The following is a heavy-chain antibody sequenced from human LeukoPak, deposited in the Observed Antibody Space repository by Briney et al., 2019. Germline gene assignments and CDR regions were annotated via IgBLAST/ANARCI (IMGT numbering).Heavy chain of an antibody. CDR2: IFPDGQT. D-gene: IGHD4-17*01. CDR1: GLTVNDNY. V-gene: IGHV3-53*01. J-gene: IGHJ4*02. Sequence: GGSLRLSCALSGLTVNDNYMSWVRQAPGKGLEWVSLIFPDGQTYYADFVQGRFSISRDMSRNSLFLGMSSLRAEDTAVFFCARANPVYGDFDYWGQGTLVTVSS. CDR3: ARANPVYGDFDY.